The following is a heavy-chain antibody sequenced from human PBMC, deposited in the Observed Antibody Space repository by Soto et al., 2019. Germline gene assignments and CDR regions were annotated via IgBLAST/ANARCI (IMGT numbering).Heavy chain of an antibody. V-gene: IGHV3-23*01. CDR3: ASLSSTWEVGFDY. Sequence: GVSLRLSCAASGFTFSSYTMSWVRQAPGKGLEWVSGISGSGGSTFYADSVKGRFTISRDNSKNTLYLQMNSLRAEDTAVYYCASLSSTWEVGFDYWGQGTLVTVSS. CDR2: ISGSGGST. D-gene: IGHD1-26*01. CDR1: GFTFSSYT. J-gene: IGHJ4*02.